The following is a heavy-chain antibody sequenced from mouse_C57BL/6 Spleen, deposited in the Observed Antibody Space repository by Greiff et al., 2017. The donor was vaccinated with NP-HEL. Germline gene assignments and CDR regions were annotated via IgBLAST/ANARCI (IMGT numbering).Heavy chain of an antibody. D-gene: IGHD2-4*01. J-gene: IGHJ4*01. Sequence: EVMLVESEGGLVQPGGSLSLSCAASGFTFTDYYMSWVRQPPGKALEWLGFIRNKANGYTTEYSASVKGRFTISRDNSQSILYLQMNALRAEDSATYYCASPYDYDGDYYAMDYWGQGTSVTVSS. CDR1: GFTFTDYY. CDR3: ASPYDYDGDYYAMDY. V-gene: IGHV7-3*01. CDR2: IRNKANGYTT.